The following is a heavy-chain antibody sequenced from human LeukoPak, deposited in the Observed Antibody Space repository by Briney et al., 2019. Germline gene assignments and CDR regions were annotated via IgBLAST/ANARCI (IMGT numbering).Heavy chain of an antibody. J-gene: IGHJ3*02. CDR1: GFTFGGYT. CDR3: ARDAGIVAFDI. Sequence: PGGSLRLSCVASGFTFGGYTINWVRLAPGKGLEWVSSISSSLNMYFAESVKGRFTISRDSARNSVPLQLNSLRVEDTAVYYCARDAGIVAFDIWGQGTVVTVSS. V-gene: IGHV3-21*01. CDR2: ISSSLNM. D-gene: IGHD2-15*01.